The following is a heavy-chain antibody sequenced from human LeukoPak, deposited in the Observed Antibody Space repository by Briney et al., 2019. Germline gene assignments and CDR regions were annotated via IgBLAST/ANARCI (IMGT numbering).Heavy chain of an antibody. V-gene: IGHV1-18*01. CDR1: GYTFTSYG. CDR3: ARDLDSSSSWTAFDI. CDR2: ISAYNGNT. J-gene: IGHJ3*02. Sequence: ASVKVSCKASGYTFTSYGISWVRQAPGQGLEWMGWISAYNGNTNYTQKLQGRVTMTTDTSTSTAYMELRSLRSDDTAVYYCARDLDSSSSWTAFDIWGQGTMVTVPS. D-gene: IGHD6-6*01.